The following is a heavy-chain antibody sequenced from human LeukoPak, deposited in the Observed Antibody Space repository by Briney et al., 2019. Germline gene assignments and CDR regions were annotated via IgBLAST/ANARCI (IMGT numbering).Heavy chain of an antibody. CDR1: GFTFSSYA. V-gene: IGHV3-23*01. CDR3: AKANVVAAMADWFDP. Sequence: PGGSLRLSCAASGFTFSSYAMSWVRQAPGKGLEWVSAISDRGGSTYYADSVKGRFIISRDNSKNTLFLQMNSLRAEDTAVYYCAKANVVAAMADWFDPWGQGTLVTVSS. CDR2: ISDRGGST. D-gene: IGHD2-15*01. J-gene: IGHJ5*02.